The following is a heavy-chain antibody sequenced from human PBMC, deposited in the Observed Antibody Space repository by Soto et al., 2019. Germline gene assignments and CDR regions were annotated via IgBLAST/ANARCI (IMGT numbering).Heavy chain of an antibody. V-gene: IGHV4-59*01. D-gene: IGHD6-13*01. J-gene: IGHJ4*02. CDR3: ARREIAAPN. Sequence: QVQLQESGPGLVKPSETLSLTCTVSGGSISSYYWSWIRQPPGKGLEWIGYIHYSGSTNYNPSLKSRVTISVDTSKNQFSLNLSCVTVAEAAVYYCARREIAAPNWGQGTLVTVSS. CDR1: GGSISSYY. CDR2: IHYSGST.